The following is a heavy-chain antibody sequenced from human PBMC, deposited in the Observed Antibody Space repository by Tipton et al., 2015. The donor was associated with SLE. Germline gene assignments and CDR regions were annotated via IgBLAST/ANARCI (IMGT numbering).Heavy chain of an antibody. Sequence: TLSLTCTVSGGSVSSSSKYWAWIRQPPGKGLEWIGSIYYTGTTTYYNSFLKSRVTMSVDTSKNQFSLRLTSVIAADTAVYYCATEVRFGVVIYFEHWGQGTLVTVPS. V-gene: IGHV4-39*07. J-gene: IGHJ4*02. CDR3: ATEVRFGVVIYFEH. D-gene: IGHD3-3*01. CDR2: IYYTGTTT. CDR1: GGSVSSSSKY.